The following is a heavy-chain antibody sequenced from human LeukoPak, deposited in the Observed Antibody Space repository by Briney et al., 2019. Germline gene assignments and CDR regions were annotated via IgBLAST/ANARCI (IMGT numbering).Heavy chain of an antibody. CDR2: ISHSGSS. CDR3: AGTRRSYGDFVLPLDP. D-gene: IGHD4-17*01. J-gene: IGHJ5*02. CDR1: GGSFNDYY. Sequence: PSETLSLTCGVSGGSFNDYYWTWIRQPPGQGLEWIGEISHSGSSTYNASLKGRVVISLDTSKSHFSLSLISVTAADTAVYYCAGTRRSYGDFVLPLDPWGQGVLVTVSS. V-gene: IGHV4-34*01.